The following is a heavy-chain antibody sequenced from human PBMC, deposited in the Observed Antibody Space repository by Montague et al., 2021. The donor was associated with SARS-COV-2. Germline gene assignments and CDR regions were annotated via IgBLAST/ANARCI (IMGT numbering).Heavy chain of an antibody. CDR2: IGTSGSTI. D-gene: IGHD3-10*01. J-gene: IGHJ6*02. CDR1: GFTFCSYE. V-gene: IGHV3-48*03. Sequence: SLRLSCAASGFTFCSYEMNWVRQAPGKGLEWVSYIGTSGSTIYYADSVKGRFTVSRDNAKNSLYLQMCSLRAEDTAIYYCARGRGGVWGQGTTVTVSS. CDR3: ARGRGGV.